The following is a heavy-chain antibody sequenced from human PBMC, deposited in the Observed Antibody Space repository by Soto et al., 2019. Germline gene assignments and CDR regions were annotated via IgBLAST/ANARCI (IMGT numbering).Heavy chain of an antibody. CDR2: ISSSSSYI. CDR1: GFTFSSYS. J-gene: IGHJ6*02. D-gene: IGHD6-13*01. Sequence: GGSLRLSCAASGFTFSSYSMNWVRQAPGKGLEWVSSISSSSSYIYYADSVKGRFTISRDNAKNPLYLQMNSLRAEDTAAYYCARVHRAAAVGYYGMDVWGQGTTVTVSS. V-gene: IGHV3-21*01. CDR3: ARVHRAAAVGYYGMDV.